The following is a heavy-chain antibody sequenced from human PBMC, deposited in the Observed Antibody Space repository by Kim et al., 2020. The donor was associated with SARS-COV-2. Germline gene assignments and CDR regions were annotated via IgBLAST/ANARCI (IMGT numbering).Heavy chain of an antibody. V-gene: IGHV4-34*01. D-gene: IGHD3-9*01. CDR2: INHSGST. CDR3: ARNPDYDILTGPFDY. Sequence: SETLSLTCAVYGGSFSGYYWSWIRQPPGKGLEWIGEINHSGSTNYNPSLKSRVTISVDTSKNQFSLKLSSVTAADTAVYYCARNPDYDILTGPFDYWGQGTLVTVSS. CDR1: GGSFSGYY. J-gene: IGHJ4*02.